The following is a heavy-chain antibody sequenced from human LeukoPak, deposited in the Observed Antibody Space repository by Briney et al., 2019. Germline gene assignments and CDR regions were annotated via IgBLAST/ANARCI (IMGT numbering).Heavy chain of an antibody. Sequence: TGGSLRLSCAASRFTFNDYGMSWVRQAPGKGLEWVSAISGSGGSTYYADSVKGRFTISRDNSKNTLYLQMNSLRAEDTAVYYCAKAYVLAYYYGSGSYYSGGNWGQGTLVTVSS. CDR3: AKAYVLAYYYGSGSYYSGGN. D-gene: IGHD3-10*01. J-gene: IGHJ4*02. CDR2: ISGSGGST. CDR1: RFTFNDYG. V-gene: IGHV3-23*01.